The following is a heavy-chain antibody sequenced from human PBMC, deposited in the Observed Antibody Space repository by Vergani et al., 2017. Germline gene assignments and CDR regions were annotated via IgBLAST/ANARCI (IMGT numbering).Heavy chain of an antibody. D-gene: IGHD2-21*01. J-gene: IGHJ4*02. CDR3: TRHGPCGDGACLQFDH. V-gene: IGHV5-51*01. CDR2: INPIDSKI. CDR1: ESSFISNE. Sequence: EVMLVQSGAEVKKPGESLKISCKYSESSFISNEIAWVRQMSGKGLQCMGNINPIDSKIAYSPSFQGQAIMSLDKSITTAYLQWRSLKASDTAIYYCTRHGPCGDGACLQFDHWGQGTLVTVSS.